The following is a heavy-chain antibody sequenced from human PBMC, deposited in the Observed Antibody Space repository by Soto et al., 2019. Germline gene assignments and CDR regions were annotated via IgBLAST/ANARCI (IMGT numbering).Heavy chain of an antibody. D-gene: IGHD2-8*02. Sequence: SETLSLTCAVYGGSFSCYYWTWIRQPPGTGLEWIGEINHSGSTNYNPSLKSRVTISVGTSKNQFSLKLTSVTAADTAVYYCARDKITGLFDYWGQGTLVTVSS. CDR2: INHSGST. V-gene: IGHV4-34*01. CDR1: GGSFSCYY. J-gene: IGHJ4*02. CDR3: ARDKITGLFDY.